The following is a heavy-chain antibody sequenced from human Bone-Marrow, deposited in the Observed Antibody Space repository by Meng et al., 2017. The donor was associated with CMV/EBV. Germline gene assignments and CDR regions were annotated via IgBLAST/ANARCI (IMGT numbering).Heavy chain of an antibody. V-gene: IGHV1-2*02. Sequence: VQLVQSGAALMKPXASVQVSCKASGYTFTGYYMHWVRQAPGQGLEWMGWINPNSGGTNYAQKFQGRVTMTRDTSISTAYMELSRLRSDDTAVYYCAREYSGSQIDYWGQGTLVTVSS. D-gene: IGHD1-26*01. CDR2: INPNSGGT. J-gene: IGHJ4*02. CDR3: AREYSGSQIDY. CDR1: GYTFTGYY.